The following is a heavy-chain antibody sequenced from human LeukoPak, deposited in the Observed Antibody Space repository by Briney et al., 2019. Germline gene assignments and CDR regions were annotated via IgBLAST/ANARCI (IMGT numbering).Heavy chain of an antibody. CDR1: GFTFSTYA. V-gene: IGHV3-23*01. Sequence: SGGSLRLSCAASGFTFSTYAMTWVRQAPGKGLEWVSAMSGGGGYTYYADSVKGRFTISRDNSKNTLYLQMNSLRAEDTALYYCAKNIVGGSTSMDVWGQGTTVTVSS. J-gene: IGHJ6*02. D-gene: IGHD5/OR15-5a*01. CDR2: MSGGGGYT. CDR3: AKNIVGGSTSMDV.